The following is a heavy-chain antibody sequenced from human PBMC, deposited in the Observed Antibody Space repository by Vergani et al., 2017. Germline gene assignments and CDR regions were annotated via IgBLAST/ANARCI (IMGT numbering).Heavy chain of an antibody. CDR1: GGSISSGSYY. J-gene: IGHJ4*02. Sequence: QVQLQESGPGLVKPSQTLSLTCTVSGGSISSGSYYWSWIRQPAGKGLEWIGRIYTSGSTNYTPSLKSRVTISVDTSKNQFSLKLSSVTAADTAVYYCARSPSSYGYFDDWGQGTLVTVSS. D-gene: IGHD5-18*01. CDR3: ARSPSSYGYFDD. CDR2: IYTSGST. V-gene: IGHV4-61*02.